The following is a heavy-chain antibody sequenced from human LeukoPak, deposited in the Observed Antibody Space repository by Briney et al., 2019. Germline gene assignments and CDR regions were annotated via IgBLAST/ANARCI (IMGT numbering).Heavy chain of an antibody. Sequence: GGSLRLSCAASGFTFSSYEMNWVRQAPGKGLVWVSRINSDGSSTSYADSVKGRFTISRDNAKNTLYLQMNSLRAEDTAVYYCARDRKQQLTLDVWGKGTTVTVSS. CDR3: ARDRKQQLTLDV. D-gene: IGHD6-13*01. CDR2: INSDGSST. V-gene: IGHV3-74*01. J-gene: IGHJ6*04. CDR1: GFTFSSYE.